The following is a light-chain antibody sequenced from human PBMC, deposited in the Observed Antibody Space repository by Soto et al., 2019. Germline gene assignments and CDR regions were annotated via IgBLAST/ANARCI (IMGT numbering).Light chain of an antibody. CDR2: DAS. CDR1: QSVSRI. V-gene: IGKV3-11*01. J-gene: IGKJ2*01. Sequence: EIVLTQSPATLSFYPGERATLPCRASQSVSRILAWYQQKPGQAPRLLIYDASNRAPGIPARFSGSGSVTDFTLTISSLEPDDFAVYYCQQRSTWPYTFGQGTRLEIQ. CDR3: QQRSTWPYT.